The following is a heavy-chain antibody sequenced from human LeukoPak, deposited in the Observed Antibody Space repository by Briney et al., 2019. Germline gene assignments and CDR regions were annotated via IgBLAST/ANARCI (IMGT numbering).Heavy chain of an antibody. D-gene: IGHD2-2*01. CDR2: ISGSGDST. CDR3: AKGLSCRSTSRYLGFFDY. J-gene: IGHJ4*02. Sequence: PGGSLRLSCAASGFTFSSYAMSWVRQAPGKGLEWVSAISGSGDSTYYADSVKGRFTISRDNSKNTLYLQMNSLRADDTAVYYCAKGLSCRSTSRYLGFFDYWGQGPLVSGSS. V-gene: IGHV3-23*01. CDR1: GFTFSSYA.